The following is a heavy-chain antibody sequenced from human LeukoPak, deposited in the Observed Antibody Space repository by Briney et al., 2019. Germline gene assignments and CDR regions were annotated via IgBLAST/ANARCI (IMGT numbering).Heavy chain of an antibody. V-gene: IGHV4-39*07. Sequence: PSETLSLTCTVSGGSISSSSYYWGWIRQPPGKGLEWIGSIYYSGSTYYNPSLKSRVTISVDTSKNQFSLKLSSVTAADTAVYYCARVGWQLGFDYWGQGTLVTVSS. D-gene: IGHD6-6*01. CDR1: GGSISSSSYY. CDR2: IYYSGST. J-gene: IGHJ4*02. CDR3: ARVGWQLGFDY.